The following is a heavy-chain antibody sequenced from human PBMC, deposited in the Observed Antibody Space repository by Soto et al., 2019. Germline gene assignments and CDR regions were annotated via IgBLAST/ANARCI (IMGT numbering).Heavy chain of an antibody. CDR2: INSDGSST. J-gene: IGHJ4*02. CDR1: GFTFSSYW. Sequence: EVQLVESGGGLVQPGGSLRLSCAASGFTFSSYWMHWVRQAPGKGLVWVSRINSDGSSTSYADSVKGRFTISRDNXKNTLYLQMNSLRAEDTAVYYCARVGYSSGWPLGYWGQGTLVTVSS. D-gene: IGHD6-19*01. CDR3: ARVGYSSGWPLGY. V-gene: IGHV3-74*01.